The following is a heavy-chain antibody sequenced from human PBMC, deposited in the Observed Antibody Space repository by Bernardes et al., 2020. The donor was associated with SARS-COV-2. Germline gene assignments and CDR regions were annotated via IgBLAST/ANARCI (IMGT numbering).Heavy chain of an antibody. CDR1: GFPFDRAW. CDR2: VIGQSDGATI. Sequence: GGSLRLSCVGSGFPFDRAWMNWVRQGHGKRLEWIGRVIGQSDGATIEYAAPVKGRFTISRDDSRNTMYLQMDGLKTEDTGVYYCTADLYGLESSATFDNWGQGTLVSVSS. V-gene: IGHV3-15*01. CDR3: TADLYGLESSATFDN. J-gene: IGHJ4*02. D-gene: IGHD6-19*01.